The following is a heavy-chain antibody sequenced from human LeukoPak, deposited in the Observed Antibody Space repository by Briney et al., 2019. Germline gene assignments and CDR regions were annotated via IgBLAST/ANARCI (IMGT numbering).Heavy chain of an antibody. CDR1: GFTFSSYG. Sequence: GGSLRLSCAASGFTFSSYGMSWVRQAPGKGLEWVSGISGSGGSTYYADSVKGRLTISRDNAKNSLYLQMNSLRAEDTALYYCAKDLRGVTSIYYYYYGMDVWGQGTTVTVSS. J-gene: IGHJ6*02. CDR2: ISGSGGST. D-gene: IGHD2-21*02. V-gene: IGHV3-23*01. CDR3: AKDLRGVTSIYYYYYGMDV.